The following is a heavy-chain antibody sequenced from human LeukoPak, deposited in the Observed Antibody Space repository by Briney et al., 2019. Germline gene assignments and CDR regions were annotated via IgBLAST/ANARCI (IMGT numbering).Heavy chain of an antibody. CDR1: GFTFSNYM. CDR2: IKSDGITI. CDR3: LRDLNWSLDQ. Sequence: PGGSLRRSCASSGFTFSNYMMHWVRQAPGKGLMWVSRIKSDGITITYADSVKGRFTISRDNAKNTLYLQMNSLRAEDTAVYYCLRDLNWSLDQWGQGTLVTVSS. J-gene: IGHJ4*02. D-gene: IGHD1-20*01. V-gene: IGHV3-74*01.